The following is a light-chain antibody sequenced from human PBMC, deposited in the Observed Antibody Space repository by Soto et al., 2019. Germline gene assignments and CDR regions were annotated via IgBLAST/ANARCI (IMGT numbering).Light chain of an antibody. Sequence: EIALTQSPCTLSLSPGERATLSCRASQSVSSSYLAWYQQKPGQAPRLLIHGASSRATGIPDRFSGSGSGTDFTLTISRLEPEDFAVYYCQQYHNSPITFGQGTRLEIK. CDR1: QSVSSSY. CDR3: QQYHNSPIT. CDR2: GAS. J-gene: IGKJ5*01. V-gene: IGKV3-20*01.